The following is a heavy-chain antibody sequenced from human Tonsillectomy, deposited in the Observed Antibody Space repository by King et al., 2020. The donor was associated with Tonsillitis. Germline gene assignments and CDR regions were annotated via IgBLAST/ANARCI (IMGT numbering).Heavy chain of an antibody. CDR2: INHSGST. Sequence: HVQLQQWGAGLLKPSETLSLTCAVYGGSFSGYYWSWIRQPPGKGLEWIGEINHSGSTNYNPSLKSRVTISVDTSKNQFSLKLSSVTAADTAVYYCARVYFWSGYYDYWGQGTLVTVSS. CDR1: GGSFSGYY. D-gene: IGHD3-3*01. J-gene: IGHJ4*02. V-gene: IGHV4-34*01. CDR3: ARVYFWSGYYDY.